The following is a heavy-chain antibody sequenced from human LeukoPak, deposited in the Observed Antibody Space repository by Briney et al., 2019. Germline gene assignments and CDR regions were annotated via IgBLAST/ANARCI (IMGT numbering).Heavy chain of an antibody. J-gene: IGHJ4*02. CDR3: AKEVRLYCSSTSCYNDY. CDR2: IRYDGSNK. V-gene: IGHV3-30*02. CDR1: GFTFSSYG. Sequence: GGSLRLSCAASGFTFSSYGMHWVRQAPGKGLEWVTFIRYDGSNKYYADSVKGRFTISRDNSKNTLYLQMNSLRAEDTAVYYCAKEVRLYCSSTSCYNDYWGQGTLVTVSS. D-gene: IGHD2-2*02.